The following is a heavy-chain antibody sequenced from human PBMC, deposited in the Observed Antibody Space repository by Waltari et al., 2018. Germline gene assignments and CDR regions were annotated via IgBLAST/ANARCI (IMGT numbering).Heavy chain of an antibody. D-gene: IGHD1-26*01. V-gene: IGHV4-61*02. CDR2: IYTSGSA. J-gene: IGHJ4*02. CDR1: GGSIRSGSYY. CDR3: ARGGSYLEYYFDY. Sequence: QVQLQESGPGLVKPSQTLSLTCTVSGGSIRSGSYYWTWIRQPAGKGLEWIGRIYTSGSANYNPSLKSRVTISVDTSKNQFSLKLSSVTAADTAVYYCARGGSYLEYYFDYWGQRTLVTVSS.